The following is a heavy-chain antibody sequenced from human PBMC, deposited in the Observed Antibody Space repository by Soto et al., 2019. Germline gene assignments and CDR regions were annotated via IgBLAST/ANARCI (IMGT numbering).Heavy chain of an antibody. J-gene: IGHJ1*01. Sequence: EVQLLESGGGLVQPGGSLRLSCAASGFTFSNFDMSWVRQAPGKGLEWVSGISTSGGITYYADSVKGRFTSSRDNSKNTLYLQMTSLRAEDTAVYYCATGTAAPAHWGQGTLVTVSS. D-gene: IGHD6-13*01. CDR1: GFTFSNFD. CDR3: ATGTAAPAH. CDR2: ISTSGGIT. V-gene: IGHV3-23*01.